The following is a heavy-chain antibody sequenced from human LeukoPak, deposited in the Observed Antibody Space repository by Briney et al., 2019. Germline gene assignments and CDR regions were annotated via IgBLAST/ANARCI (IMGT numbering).Heavy chain of an antibody. J-gene: IGHJ4*02. Sequence: RTGGSLRLSCAASGFTFSSYAMSWVRQAPGKGLEWVSAISGSGGSTYYADSVKGRFTISRDNSKNTLYLQMNSLRAEDTAVYYCARMGYCSGGSCYGIDYWGQGTLVTVSS. CDR2: ISGSGGST. D-gene: IGHD2-15*01. CDR3: ARMGYCSGGSCYGIDY. V-gene: IGHV3-23*01. CDR1: GFTFSSYA.